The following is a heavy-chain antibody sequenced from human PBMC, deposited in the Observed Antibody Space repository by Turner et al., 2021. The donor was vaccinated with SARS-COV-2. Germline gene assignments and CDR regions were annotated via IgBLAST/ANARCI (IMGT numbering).Heavy chain of an antibody. D-gene: IGHD3-22*01. J-gene: IGHJ4*02. Sequence: EVQLVESGGGLVKPGGSLRLSCAASGFTFRRYRMNWVRQARGKGREWVSSNSSSSSYIYYADSVKGRCTISRDNAKNSLYLQMNSLRAEDTAVYYCARSPTAPGYYYDSSGYYTPYYFDYWGQGTLVTVSS. CDR3: ARSPTAPGYYYDSSGYYTPYYFDY. V-gene: IGHV3-21*01. CDR2: NSSSSSYI. CDR1: GFTFRRYR.